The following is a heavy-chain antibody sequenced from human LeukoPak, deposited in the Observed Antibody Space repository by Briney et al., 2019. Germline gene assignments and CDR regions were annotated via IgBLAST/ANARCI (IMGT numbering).Heavy chain of an antibody. Sequence: ASVKVSCKASGYTLTSYYMHWVRQAPGQGLEWMGIINPGGGSTSYAQKFQGRVTMTRDTSTSTVYMELSSLRSEDTAVYYCARVHYYDSSGPIGPLDLWGRGTLVTVSS. CDR2: INPGGGST. CDR1: GYTLTSYY. D-gene: IGHD3-22*01. CDR3: ARVHYYDSSGPIGPLDL. V-gene: IGHV1-46*01. J-gene: IGHJ2*01.